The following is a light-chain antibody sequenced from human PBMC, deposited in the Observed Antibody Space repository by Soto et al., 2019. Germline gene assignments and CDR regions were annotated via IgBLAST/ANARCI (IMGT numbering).Light chain of an antibody. Sequence: IVLTQSPGTLSLSPGERATLSCRASRSLHMRSLAWYQQHPGQAPRLLIYDASDRATGIPDKFSGSGSGTDFTLTISRLEPEDFAVYYCHQYESSPQTFGQGTKVEIK. J-gene: IGKJ1*01. CDR1: RSLHMRS. CDR3: HQYESSPQT. V-gene: IGKV3-20*01. CDR2: DAS.